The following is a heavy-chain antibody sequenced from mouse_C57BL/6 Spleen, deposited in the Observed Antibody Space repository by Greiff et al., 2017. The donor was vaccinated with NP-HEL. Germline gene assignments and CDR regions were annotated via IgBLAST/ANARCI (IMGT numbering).Heavy chain of an antibody. CDR1: GYAFTNYL. CDR2: INPGSGGT. D-gene: IGHD3-3*01. J-gene: IGHJ2*01. Sequence: QVQLKESGAELVRPGTSVKVSCKASGYAFTNYLIEWVKQRPGQGLEWIGVINPGSGGTNYNEKFKGKATLTADKSSSTAYMQLSSLTSEDSAVYFCARGGDGGPDYWGQGTTLTVSS. CDR3: ARGGDGGPDY. V-gene: IGHV1-54*01.